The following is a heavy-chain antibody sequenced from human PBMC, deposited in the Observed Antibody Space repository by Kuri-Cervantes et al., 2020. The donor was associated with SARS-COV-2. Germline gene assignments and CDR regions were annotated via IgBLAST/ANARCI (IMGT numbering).Heavy chain of an antibody. J-gene: IGHJ3*02. CDR1: GFTFSSYE. Sequence: GESLKISCAASGFTFSSYEMNWVRQAPGKGLEWVSYISSSGSTIYYADSVKGRFTISRHNSKNTLYLQMNSLRAEDTAVYYYAREAPLRYFDWLLKNDAFDIWGQGTMVTVSS. V-gene: IGHV3-48*03. D-gene: IGHD3-9*01. CDR2: ISSSGSTI. CDR3: AREAPLRYFDWLLKNDAFDI.